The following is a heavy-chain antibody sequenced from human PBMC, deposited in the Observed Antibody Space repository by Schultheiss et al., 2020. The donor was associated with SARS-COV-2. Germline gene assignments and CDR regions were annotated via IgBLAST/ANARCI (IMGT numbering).Heavy chain of an antibody. J-gene: IGHJ4*02. CDR3: ARDRLGVIDY. V-gene: IGHV4-61*02. CDR2: IYTSGST. Sequence: SGPTLVKPTQTLTLTCTFSGFSLSTSGVGVGWIRQPPGKGLEWIGRIYTSGSTNYNPSLKSRVTISVDTSKNQFSLKLSSVTAADTAVYYCARDRLGVIDYWGQGTLVTVSS. CDR1: GFSLSTSGVG.